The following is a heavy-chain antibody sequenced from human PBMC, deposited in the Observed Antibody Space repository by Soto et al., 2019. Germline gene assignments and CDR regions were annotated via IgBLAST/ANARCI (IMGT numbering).Heavy chain of an antibody. CDR2: IKQDGSEK. V-gene: IGHV3-7*03. Sequence: GGSLRLSCAASGFTFSSYWMSWVRQAPGKGLEWVANIKQDGSEKYYVDSVKGRFTISRDNAKNSLYLQMNSLRAEDTAVYYCARGSRRWLQLLFDAFDIWGQGTMVTVSS. J-gene: IGHJ3*02. CDR3: ARGSRRWLQLLFDAFDI. CDR1: GFTFSSYW. D-gene: IGHD5-12*01.